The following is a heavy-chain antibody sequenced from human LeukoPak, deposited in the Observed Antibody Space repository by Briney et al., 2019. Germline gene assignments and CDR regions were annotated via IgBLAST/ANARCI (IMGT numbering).Heavy chain of an antibody. J-gene: IGHJ4*02. Sequence: ASVTVSCKSSGYTFTDNHLHWLRQAPGQGLEWMGWINPNSGGTSYAQKFQGRVTMTWDTSISTVYMELSRLLSDDTAVYYCARGKYSPAGRLIDYWGQGTLVTVSS. CDR2: INPNSGGT. D-gene: IGHD6-13*01. CDR3: ARGKYSPAGRLIDY. CDR1: GYTFTDNH. V-gene: IGHV1-2*02.